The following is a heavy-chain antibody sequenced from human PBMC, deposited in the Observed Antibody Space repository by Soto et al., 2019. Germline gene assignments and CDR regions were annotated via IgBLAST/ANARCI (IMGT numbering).Heavy chain of an antibody. Sequence: SVKVSCKASGGTFSSYAISWVRQAPGQGLEWVGGIIPIFGTANYAQKFQGRVTITADESTSTAYMELSSLRSEDTAVYYCARTMRIVATISGGYYYYGMDVWGQGTTVTVSS. D-gene: IGHD5-12*01. J-gene: IGHJ6*02. CDR3: ARTMRIVATISGGYYYYGMDV. CDR1: GGTFSSYA. V-gene: IGHV1-69*13. CDR2: IIPIFGTA.